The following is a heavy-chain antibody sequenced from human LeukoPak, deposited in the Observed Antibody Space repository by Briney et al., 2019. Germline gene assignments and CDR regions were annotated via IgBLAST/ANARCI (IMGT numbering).Heavy chain of an antibody. D-gene: IGHD6-25*01. J-gene: IGHJ4*02. CDR1: GFTFSSYG. Sequence: GGSLRLSCAASGFTFSSYGMHWGRQGPGKGLEWVAVISYDGSNKSYADSAKGRFTNSRDNSKSTLYLQMTGLRAEDRAVYYCAKDLVGRGGCFDYWGQGTLVTVSS. CDR3: AKDLVGRGGCFDY. V-gene: IGHV3-30*18. CDR2: ISYDGSNK.